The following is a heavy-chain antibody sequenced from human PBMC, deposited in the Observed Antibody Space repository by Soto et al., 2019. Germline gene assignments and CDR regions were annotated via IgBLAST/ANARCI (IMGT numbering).Heavy chain of an antibody. D-gene: IGHD3-22*01. CDR1: GGSISSCDYY. J-gene: IGHJ4*02. CDR2: IYYSGST. Sequence: SETLSLTCTVSGGSISSCDYYWSWIRQQPGKGLEWIGSIYYSGSTYYYPSLKSRVTISVDTSKNQFSLKLNSVTAADTAVYYCARHYYDTLGYWDQETLVSLS. V-gene: IGHV4-30-4*01. CDR3: ARHYYDTLGY.